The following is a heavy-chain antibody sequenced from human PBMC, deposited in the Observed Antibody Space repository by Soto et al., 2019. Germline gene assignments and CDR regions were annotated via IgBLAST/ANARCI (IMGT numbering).Heavy chain of an antibody. Sequence: GGSLRLSCAASGFTFSSYAMHWVRQAPGKGLEYVSAISSNGGSTYYADSVKGRFSVSRDNAQNSLFLLMNSLRAEDTAVYYCARDRDWAFDYWGRGTLVTVSS. CDR2: ISSNGGST. D-gene: IGHD3-9*01. CDR3: ARDRDWAFDY. J-gene: IGHJ4*02. CDR1: GFTFSSYA. V-gene: IGHV3-64*04.